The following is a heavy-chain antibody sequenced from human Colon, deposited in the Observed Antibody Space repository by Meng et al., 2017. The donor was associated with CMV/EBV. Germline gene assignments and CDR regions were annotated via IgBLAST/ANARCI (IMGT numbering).Heavy chain of an antibody. J-gene: IGHJ5*02. CDR3: SRGQDFVVVPTPKNFFDP. V-gene: IGHV3-7*01. Sequence: GESLKISCTVSRFSFSDFWMNWVRQAPGKGLEWVANIKADGSETYYADSVKGRFTISRDNAKSTVYLQMNSLRAEDTAVYYCSRGQDFVVVPTPKNFFDPWGQGTLVTVSS. CDR2: IKADGSET. CDR1: RFSFSDFW. D-gene: IGHD2-2*01.